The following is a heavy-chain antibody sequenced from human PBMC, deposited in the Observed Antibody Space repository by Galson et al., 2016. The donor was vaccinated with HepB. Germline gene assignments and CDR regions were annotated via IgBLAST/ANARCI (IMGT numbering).Heavy chain of an antibody. CDR3: VKGVSTTWHRSQGDY. CDR1: GFTFSSYA. V-gene: IGHV3-64D*09. Sequence: SLRLSCAASGFTFSSYAMHWARQAAGKGLEYVSAISCNGGSTYYADSVKGRFTISRDNSKNTLYLQMSSLRAEDTAVYYCVKGVSTTWHRSQGDYWGQGTLVTVSS. D-gene: IGHD3-10*01. CDR2: ISCNGGST. J-gene: IGHJ4*02.